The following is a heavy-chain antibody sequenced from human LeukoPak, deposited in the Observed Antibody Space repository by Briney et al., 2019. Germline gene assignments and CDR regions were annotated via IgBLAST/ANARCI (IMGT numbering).Heavy chain of an antibody. V-gene: IGHV3-30*02. CDR1: GFTFSSYG. D-gene: IGHD3-3*01. CDR2: IRYDGSNK. Sequence: PGGSLRLSCATSGFTFSSYGMHWVRQAPGKGLEWVAFIRYDGSNKYYADSVKGRFTISRDNSKNSLYLQMNSLRAEDTAVYYCARIAYDFWSGYYTGYYYYMDVWGKGTTVTVSS. CDR3: ARIAYDFWSGYYTGYYYYMDV. J-gene: IGHJ6*03.